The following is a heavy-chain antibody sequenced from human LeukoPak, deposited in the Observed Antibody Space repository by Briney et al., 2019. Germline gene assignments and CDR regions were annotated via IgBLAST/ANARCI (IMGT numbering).Heavy chain of an antibody. CDR3: TRDGGAMTDYDY. Sequence: GGSLRLSCAASGFTFRSYAMRWVRQPPGKGLEWVAVISYEGSSQFYADSVKDRFTISRDNSKNTLYLQINSLRPEDTGVYYCTRDGGAMTDYDYWGQGTLVTVSS. V-gene: IGHV3-30*04. D-gene: IGHD5-12*01. CDR2: ISYEGSSQ. CDR1: GFTFRSYA. J-gene: IGHJ4*02.